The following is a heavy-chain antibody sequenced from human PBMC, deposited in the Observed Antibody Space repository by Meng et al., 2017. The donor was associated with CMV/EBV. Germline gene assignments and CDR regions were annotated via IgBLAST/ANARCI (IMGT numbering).Heavy chain of an antibody. CDR3: ARGYNWFDP. CDR2: IRYDGSNE. J-gene: IGHJ5*02. CDR1: GFTFSSYG. V-gene: IGHV3-30*02. Sequence: GESLKISCAASGFTFSSYGMHWVRQAPGKGLEWVAFIRYDGSNEYYADSVKGRFTISRDNSKNTLYLQMNSLRAGDTAIYYCARGYNWFDPWGQGTLVTVSS.